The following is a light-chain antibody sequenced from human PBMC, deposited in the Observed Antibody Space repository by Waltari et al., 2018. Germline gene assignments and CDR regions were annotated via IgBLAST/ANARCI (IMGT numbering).Light chain of an antibody. V-gene: IGKV1-39*01. CDR2: AAS. J-gene: IGKJ1*01. CDR3: QQTYSTPRT. CDR1: QTISSY. Sequence: DIQMTQSPSSLSASVGDRVSLTCRTSQTISSYLNWYKKKPGQAPNLLIYAASSLQSVVPSRFSGRGSGTDFTLTISSLQSEDFATYYCQQTYSTPRTFGQGTKVEVK.